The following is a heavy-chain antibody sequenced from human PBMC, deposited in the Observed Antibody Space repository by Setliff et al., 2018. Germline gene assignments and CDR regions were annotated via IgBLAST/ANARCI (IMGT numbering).Heavy chain of an antibody. J-gene: IGHJ4*02. V-gene: IGHV5-51*01. CDR3: VRRAAVTGAPIDY. CDR2: INPRDSDV. D-gene: IGHD4-17*01. Sequence: GESLTLSCKGSGYTFTDYWIGWVRQMSGRGLEWMAIINPRDSDVRYSPSFQGQVTISVDRSISTAYLQWSSLKASDTVIYYCVRRAAVTGAPIDYWGQGTLVTVSS. CDR1: GYTFTDYW.